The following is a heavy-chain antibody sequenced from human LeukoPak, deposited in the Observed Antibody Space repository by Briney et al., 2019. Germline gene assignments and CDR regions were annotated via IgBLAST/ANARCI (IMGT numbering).Heavy chain of an antibody. CDR3: AAGGDWDAFDI. D-gene: IGHD2-21*02. CDR2: ISSSSSYI. Sequence: PGGSLRLSCAASGFTFSSYEMNWVRQAPGKGLEWVSSISSSSSYIYYADSVKGRFTISRDNAKNSLYLQMNSLRAEDTAVYYCAAGGDWDAFDIWGQGTMVTVSS. J-gene: IGHJ3*02. CDR1: GFTFSSYE. V-gene: IGHV3-21*01.